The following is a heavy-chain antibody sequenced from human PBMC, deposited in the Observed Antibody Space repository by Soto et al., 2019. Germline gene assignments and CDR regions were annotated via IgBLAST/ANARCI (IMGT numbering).Heavy chain of an antibody. CDR2: TYHRGST. J-gene: IGHJ4*02. CDR1: GVSITSYF. V-gene: IGHV4-59*01. Sequence: SETLSLTCSVSGVSITSYFWSWIRQAPGRGLEWIGYTYHRGSTNYSTSLKSRVAISLDTSENQFSPKVNSVTAADTAVYYCARIGGYHGPLDYWGQGTPVTVSS. D-gene: IGHD6-25*01. CDR3: ARIGGYHGPLDY.